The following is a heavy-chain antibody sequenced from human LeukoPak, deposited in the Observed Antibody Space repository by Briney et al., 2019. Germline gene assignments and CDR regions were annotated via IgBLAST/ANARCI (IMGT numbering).Heavy chain of an antibody. Sequence: GSLRLSCAASGLTVSINYMTWVRQAPGKGLEWIGYIYYSGSTNYNPSLKSRVTISVDTSKNQFSLNLSSVTAADTAVYYCARDYSNYIMDYWGQGILVTVSS. V-gene: IGHV4-59*02. CDR1: GLTVSINY. D-gene: IGHD4-11*01. J-gene: IGHJ4*02. CDR3: ARDYSNYIMDY. CDR2: IYYSGST.